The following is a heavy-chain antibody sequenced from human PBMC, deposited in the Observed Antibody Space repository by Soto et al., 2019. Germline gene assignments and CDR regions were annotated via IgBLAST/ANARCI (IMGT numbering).Heavy chain of an antibody. CDR3: ATAQDIVVVVAATGFAFDI. D-gene: IGHD2-15*01. CDR2: FDPEDGET. J-gene: IGHJ3*02. Sequence: ASVKVSCKVSGYTLTELSMHWVRQAPGKGLEWMGGFDPEDGETIYAQKFQGRVTMTEDTSTDTAYMELSSLRSEDTAVYYCATAQDIVVVVAATGFAFDIWGQGTMVTVS. CDR1: GYTLTELS. V-gene: IGHV1-24*01.